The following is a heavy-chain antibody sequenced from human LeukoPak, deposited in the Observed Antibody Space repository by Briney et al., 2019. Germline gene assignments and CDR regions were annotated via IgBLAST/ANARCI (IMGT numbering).Heavy chain of an antibody. CDR1: GFTVSSNY. J-gene: IGHJ2*01. CDR3: TRVTSRYWHFDL. Sequence: QPGVSLRLSCAASGFTVSSNYMRWVRQTPGKGLEWVSVIYSAGDTFYVDSVKGRFTISRHNSWNTLYLQMNSLRVEDTAVYFCTRVTSRYWHFDLWGRGTLVTV. V-gene: IGHV3-53*04. D-gene: IGHD4-17*01. CDR2: IYSAGDT.